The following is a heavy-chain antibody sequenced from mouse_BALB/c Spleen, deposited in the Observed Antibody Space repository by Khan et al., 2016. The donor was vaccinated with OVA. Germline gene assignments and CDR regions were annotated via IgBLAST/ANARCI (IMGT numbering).Heavy chain of an antibody. CDR1: GYTFTSYV. CDR3: AKSYRSDVYFDC. D-gene: IGHD2-14*01. V-gene: IGHV1S136*01. CDR2: IYPFNDDT. J-gene: IGHJ2*01. Sequence: VQLQQSGPELVKPGASVKMSCKASGYTFTSYVMHWVMQKPGQGLEWIGYIYPFNDDTKYNDKFKGKATLTSDKSSSTAYMELSGLTSEASAVYFGAKSYRSDVYFDCWGQGTTLTVSS.